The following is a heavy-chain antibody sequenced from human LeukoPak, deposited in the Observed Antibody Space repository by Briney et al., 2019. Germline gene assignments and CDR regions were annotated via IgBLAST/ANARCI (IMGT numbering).Heavy chain of an antibody. CDR2: ISISSSSI. V-gene: IGHV3-21*01. D-gene: IGHD6-13*01. CDR3: ATAAAGRIDY. Sequence: PGGSLRLSCAASGFTFSSYSLNWVRQAPGKGLEWVSSISISSSSIYYVDSVKGRFTISRDNAKNSLYLQMNSLRAEDTAVYYCATAAAGRIDYWGQRTLVTVSS. CDR1: GFTFSSYS. J-gene: IGHJ4*02.